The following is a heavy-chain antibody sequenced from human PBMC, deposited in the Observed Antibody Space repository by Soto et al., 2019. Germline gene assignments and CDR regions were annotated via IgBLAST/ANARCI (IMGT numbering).Heavy chain of an antibody. D-gene: IGHD1-26*01. CDR2: FDPEDGET. CDR1: GYTLTELS. CDR3: ATAESRSYSPPFDY. Sequence: QVQLVQSGAEVKKPGASVKVSCKVSGYTLTELSMHWVRQAPGKGLEWMGGFDPEDGETIYAQKIQGRVTMTEDTSTDTAYMELSSLRSENTAVYYCATAESRSYSPPFDYWGQGTLVTVSS. V-gene: IGHV1-24*01. J-gene: IGHJ4*02.